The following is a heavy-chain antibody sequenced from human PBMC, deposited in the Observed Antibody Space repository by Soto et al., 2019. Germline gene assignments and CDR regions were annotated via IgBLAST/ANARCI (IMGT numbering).Heavy chain of an antibody. J-gene: IGHJ5*02. V-gene: IGHV1-8*01. Sequence: ASVKVSCKASGYTFTSYDINWVRQATGQGLEWMGWMNPNSGNTGYAQKFQGRVTMTRNTSISTAYMELSSLRSEDTAVYYCARGWLVLNWFAPWGQGTLVTVSS. CDR2: MNPNSGNT. CDR3: ARGWLVLNWFAP. CDR1: GYTFTSYD. D-gene: IGHD6-19*01.